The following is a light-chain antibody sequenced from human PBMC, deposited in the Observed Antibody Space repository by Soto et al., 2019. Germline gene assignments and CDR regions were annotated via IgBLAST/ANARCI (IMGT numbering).Light chain of an antibody. Sequence: DIQMTQSPSSLSGSVGDRVTITCRASQSFSSYLNWYQQKPGKAPKLLIYGASSLESGVPSRFSGSGSGTDFTLTISSLQPEDFATYYCQQSYRFPITFGQGTRLEIK. CDR3: QQSYRFPIT. V-gene: IGKV1-39*01. CDR2: GAS. CDR1: QSFSSY. J-gene: IGKJ5*01.